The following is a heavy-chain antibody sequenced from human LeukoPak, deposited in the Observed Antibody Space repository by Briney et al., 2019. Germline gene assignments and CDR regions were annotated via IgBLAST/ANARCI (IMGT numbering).Heavy chain of an antibody. D-gene: IGHD5-18*01. J-gene: IGHJ6*02. V-gene: IGHV3-53*01. CDR2: IYSGGST. Sequence: GGSLRLSCAASGFTVSSNYMSWVRQAPGKGLEWVSVIYSGGSTYYADSVKGRFTISRDNSKNTLYLQMNSLRAEDTAVYYCARDGVRVAGTDTAMATEYYYYGMDVWGQGTTVTVSS. CDR1: GFTVSSNY. CDR3: ARDGVRVAGTDTAMATEYYYYGMDV.